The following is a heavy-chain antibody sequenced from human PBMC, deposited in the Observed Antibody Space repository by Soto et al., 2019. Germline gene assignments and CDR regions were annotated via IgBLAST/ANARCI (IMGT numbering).Heavy chain of an antibody. V-gene: IGHV1-69*13. J-gene: IGHJ5*02. CDR1: GTTFSSYA. CDR2: IIPIFGTA. Sequence: SLKVACKASGTTFSSYATSWLRQPPEQGLEWMGGIIPIFGTATYAQMFQGGVTITADESTTKAYMELSSLRSETTAVYYCGWCGTFSRSERWFDPLGQGILVIVFS. CDR3: GWCGTFSRSERWFDP. D-gene: IGHD2-8*02.